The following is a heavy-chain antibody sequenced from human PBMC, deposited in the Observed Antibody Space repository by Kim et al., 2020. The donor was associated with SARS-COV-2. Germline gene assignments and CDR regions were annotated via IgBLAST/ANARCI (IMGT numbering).Heavy chain of an antibody. Sequence: EKEYVDSGKGRFTKSRDNAENSLYLRMNSRGAEDTAVYYCARNCSSTGCLKTPWGQGTLVTVSS. J-gene: IGHJ5*02. CDR2: EK. D-gene: IGHD2-2*01. CDR3: ARNCSSTGCLKTP. V-gene: IGHV3-7*04.